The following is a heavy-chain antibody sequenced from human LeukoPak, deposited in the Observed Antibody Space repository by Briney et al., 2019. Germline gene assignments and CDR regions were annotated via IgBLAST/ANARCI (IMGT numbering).Heavy chain of an antibody. CDR3: AKGNYGVQGVISETVFDI. D-gene: IGHD3-10*01. CDR2: FSHSCTNT. J-gene: IGHJ3*02. Sequence: PGGSLRLSCAASGFMFSSYDMTWVRQAPGKGLEWVSTFSHSCTNTYYADSVKGRFTISRDNSKNTLHLQLSRLRADDTAVYYCAKGNYGVQGVISETVFDIWGQGTMVTVSS. V-gene: IGHV3-23*01. CDR1: GFMFSSYD.